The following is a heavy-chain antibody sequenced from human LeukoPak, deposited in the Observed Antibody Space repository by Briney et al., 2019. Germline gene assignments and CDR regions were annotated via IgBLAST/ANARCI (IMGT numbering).Heavy chain of an antibody. D-gene: IGHD3-22*01. V-gene: IGHV3-30*04. CDR2: ISYDGSNH. CDR3: AREGTPLYYYDSSGYPDY. J-gene: IGHJ4*02. CDR1: GFTFSSYA. Sequence: GGSLRLSCAASGFTFSSYAMHWVRQAPGKGLEWVAVISYDGSNHYYADSVKGRFTISRDNSKNTLYLQMNSLRADDTALYYCAREGTPLYYYDSSGYPDYWGQGTLVTVSS.